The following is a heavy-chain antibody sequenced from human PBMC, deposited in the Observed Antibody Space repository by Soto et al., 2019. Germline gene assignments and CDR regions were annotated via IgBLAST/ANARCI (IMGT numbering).Heavy chain of an antibody. Sequence: TSVKVTCKESGYTLTSYYRQWVRQAPGQGLEWMGIINPSGGSTSYAQKFQGRVTMTRDTSTSTVYMELSSLRSEDTAVYYCAREGYCISTSCHPAYYYGMDVWGQGTTVTVSS. CDR3: AREGYCISTSCHPAYYYGMDV. V-gene: IGHV1-46*01. J-gene: IGHJ6*02. D-gene: IGHD2-2*01. CDR1: GYTLTSYY. CDR2: INPSGGST.